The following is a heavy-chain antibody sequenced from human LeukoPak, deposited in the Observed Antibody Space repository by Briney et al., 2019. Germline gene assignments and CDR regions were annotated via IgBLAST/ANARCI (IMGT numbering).Heavy chain of an antibody. D-gene: IGHD3-16*01. V-gene: IGHV3-74*01. Sequence: SGGSPRLSCAASGFTFSSYWIHWVRQAPGKGLVWVSRINSDGSSTNYADSVKGRFTIPRDSAKNTLYLQMNSLRAEDTAVYYCARKGESGLYYWGQGTLVTVSS. CDR2: INSDGSST. J-gene: IGHJ4*02. CDR1: GFTFSSYW. CDR3: ARKGESGLYY.